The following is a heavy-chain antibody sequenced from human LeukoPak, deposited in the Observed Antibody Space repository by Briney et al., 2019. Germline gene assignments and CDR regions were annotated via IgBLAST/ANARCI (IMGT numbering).Heavy chain of an antibody. CDR1: GFTFSSYE. CDR3: ARVGGDFWSGLCFDY. V-gene: IGHV3-48*03. CDR2: ISSSGSTI. Sequence: GGSLRLSCAASGFTFSSYEMNWVRQAPGKGLEWVSYISSSGSTIYYADSVKGRFTISRDNAKNSLYLQMNSLRAEDTAVYYCARVGGDFWSGLCFDYWGQGTLVTVSS. J-gene: IGHJ4*02. D-gene: IGHD3-3*01.